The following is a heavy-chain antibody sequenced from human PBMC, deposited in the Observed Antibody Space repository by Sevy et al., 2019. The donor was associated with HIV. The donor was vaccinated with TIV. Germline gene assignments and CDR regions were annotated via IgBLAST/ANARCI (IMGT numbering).Heavy chain of an antibody. D-gene: IGHD3-3*01. Sequence: GGSLRLSCAASGFTFSSYRMHWVRQAPGKGLVWVSRINSDGSSTSYADSVKGRFTISRDNAKNTLYLQMNSLRAEDTAVYYCARGLTTQITIFGVVTHYGMDVWGQGTTVTVSS. CDR3: ARGLTTQITIFGVVTHYGMDV. CDR2: INSDGSST. J-gene: IGHJ6*02. V-gene: IGHV3-74*01. CDR1: GFTFSSYR.